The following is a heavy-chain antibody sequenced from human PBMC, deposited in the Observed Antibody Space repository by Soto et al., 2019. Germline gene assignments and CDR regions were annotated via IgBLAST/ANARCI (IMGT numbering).Heavy chain of an antibody. CDR3: ARALSSSSTDGNYYYYYGMDV. CDR1: GFTFSSYG. V-gene: IGHV3-33*01. D-gene: IGHD6-6*01. J-gene: IGHJ6*02. CDR2: IWYDGSNK. Sequence: QVQLVESGGGVVQPGRSLRLSCAASGFTFSSYGMHWVRQAPGKGLEWVAVIWYDGSNKYYADSVKGRFTISRDNSKNTLYLQMNGLRAEDTAVYYCARALSSSSTDGNYYYYYGMDVWGQGTTVTVSS.